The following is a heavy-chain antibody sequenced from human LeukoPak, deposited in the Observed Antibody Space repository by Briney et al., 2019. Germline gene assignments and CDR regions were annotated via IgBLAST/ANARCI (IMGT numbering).Heavy chain of an antibody. CDR2: IHPKTGGT. CDR3: ARLELKLRFLEWLPFLDAFDI. Sequence: ASVKVSCKASGYTFTSYFIHWVRQAPGQGLEWMGWIHPKTGGTYYAQNFQGRVTVTRDPSIRTAFLELSRLRSDDTAVYYCARLELKLRFLEWLPFLDAFDIWGQGTMVTVSS. V-gene: IGHV1-2*02. D-gene: IGHD3-3*01. J-gene: IGHJ3*02. CDR1: GYTFTSYF.